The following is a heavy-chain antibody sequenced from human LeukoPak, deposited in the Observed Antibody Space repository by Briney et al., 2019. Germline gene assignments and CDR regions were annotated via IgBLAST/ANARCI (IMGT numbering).Heavy chain of an antibody. CDR2: VYYSGVT. Sequence: SETLSLTCSVSGGSTGSDYWSWIRQPPGKGLEWIAYVYYSGVTSYNPSLKSRVAISIDTSKNQFSLKLSSVTAADTAVYYCARDNGYTPVGYYGMDVWGQGTTVTVSS. J-gene: IGHJ6*02. D-gene: IGHD5-24*01. V-gene: IGHV4-59*01. CDR1: GGSTGSDY. CDR3: ARDNGYTPVGYYGMDV.